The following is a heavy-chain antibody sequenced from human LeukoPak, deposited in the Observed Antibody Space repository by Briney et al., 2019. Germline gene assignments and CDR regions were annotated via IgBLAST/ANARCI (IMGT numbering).Heavy chain of an antibody. CDR2: IYYSGST. D-gene: IGHD2-15*01. V-gene: IGHV4-59*01. J-gene: IGHJ4*02. Sequence: SETLSLTCTVSGGSISSYYWSWIRQPPGKGLEWIGYIYYSGSTNYNPSLKSRVTISVDTSKDQFSLKLSSVTAADTAVYYCARAHRLYRYCSGGSCSYYFDYWGQGTLVTVSS. CDR3: ARAHRLYRYCSGGSCSYYFDY. CDR1: GGSISSYY.